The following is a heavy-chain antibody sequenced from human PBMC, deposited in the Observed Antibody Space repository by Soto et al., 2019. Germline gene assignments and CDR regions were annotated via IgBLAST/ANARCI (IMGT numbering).Heavy chain of an antibody. J-gene: IGHJ6*02. D-gene: IGHD6-13*01. V-gene: IGHV3-48*02. CDR3: VRFYYSRQSKPRMVV. Sequence: PGGSLRLSWAGSGFTFNTYSIIWVRQAPGKGLEWVSFISSGSGDIYYADSVKGRFTISRDNAKNSLYRQMNSLRDEDTAVYYCVRFYYSRQSKPRMVVLGHATTVT. CDR1: GFTFNTYS. CDR2: ISSGSGDI.